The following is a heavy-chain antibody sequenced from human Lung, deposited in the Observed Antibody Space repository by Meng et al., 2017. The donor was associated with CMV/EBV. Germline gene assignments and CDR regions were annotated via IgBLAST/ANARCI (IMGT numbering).Heavy chain of an antibody. J-gene: IGHJ4*02. CDR2: TFYRSKWYN. CDR3: ARAGRSYLYYFDY. CDR1: GDSVSSNSAA. D-gene: IGHD3-22*01. V-gene: IGHV6-1*01. Sequence: SXTXSLXXAISGDSVSSNSAAWNWIRQSPSRGLEWLGTTFYRSKWYNNYGVSVKSRITINADTSKNQLSLQLTSVTPEDTAVYFCARAGRSYLYYFDYWGQGXLLTVSS.